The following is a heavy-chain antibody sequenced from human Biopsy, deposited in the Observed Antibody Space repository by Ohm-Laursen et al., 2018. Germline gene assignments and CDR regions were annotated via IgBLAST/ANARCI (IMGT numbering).Heavy chain of an antibody. CDR1: GGSISSGGSY. CDR2: LFNSANT. D-gene: IGHD5-24*01. CDR3: ASAGYNPDWNFDL. V-gene: IGHV4-31*01. Sequence: LSLTCSVSGGSISSGGSYWRWIRQRPGKGLEWIGYLFNSANTYYNPSLKNLITISGDTSKNQFSLKLNSATAADTAVYYCASAGYNPDWNFDLWGRGTRVTVSS. J-gene: IGHJ2*01.